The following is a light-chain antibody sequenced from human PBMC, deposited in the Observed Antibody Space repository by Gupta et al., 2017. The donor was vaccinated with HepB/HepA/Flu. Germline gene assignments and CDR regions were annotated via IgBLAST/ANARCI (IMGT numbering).Light chain of an antibody. Sequence: SVLTQPPSVSAAPGQKVTISCSGSRSNIGDNYVSWYQQFPGTAPKLVIYEIPKRPSGIPDRFSGSKSGSSATLDITGLQTGDEADYYCGTWDNSLNAGVFGGGTKLTVL. CDR2: EIP. J-gene: IGLJ3*02. CDR1: RSNIGDNY. V-gene: IGLV1-51*02. CDR3: GTWDNSLNAGV.